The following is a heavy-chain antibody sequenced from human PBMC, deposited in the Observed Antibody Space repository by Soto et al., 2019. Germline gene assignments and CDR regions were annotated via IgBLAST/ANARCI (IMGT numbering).Heavy chain of an antibody. D-gene: IGHD6-13*01. J-gene: IGHJ3*02. V-gene: IGHV4-59*08. Sequence: QVQLQESGPGLVKPSETLSLTCTVSGGSLSSYYWSWIRQPPGKGLEWIGYIYYSGSTNYNPSLKSRVTISVDTSKNQFSLKLSSVTAADTAVYYCARHGIAAAGRYAFDIWGQGTMVTVSS. CDR2: IYYSGST. CDR1: GGSLSSYY. CDR3: ARHGIAAAGRYAFDI.